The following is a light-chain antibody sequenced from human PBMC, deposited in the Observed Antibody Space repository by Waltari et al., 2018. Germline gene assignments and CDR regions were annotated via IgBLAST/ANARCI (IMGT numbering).Light chain of an antibody. CDR1: RSNIGSNY. CDR2: RDD. CDR3: AAWDGSLSGRL. J-gene: IGLJ3*02. V-gene: IGLV1-47*01. Sequence: QSVLTQPPSASGPPGQRVSFSCSGSRSNIGSNYLFWYQQFPGTAPKLLIYRDDPRPSGVPDRFSASKGGTSAALVISAVRSEDEADYYCAAWDGSLSGRLFGGGTRLTVL.